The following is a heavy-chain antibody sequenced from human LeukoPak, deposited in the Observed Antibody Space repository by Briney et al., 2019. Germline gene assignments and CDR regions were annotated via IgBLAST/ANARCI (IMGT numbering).Heavy chain of an antibody. V-gene: IGHV1-2*02. CDR2: INPNSGGT. Sequence: ASVKVSCKASGYTFTGYYMHWVRQAPGQGLECMGWINPNSGGTNYAQKFQGRVTMTRDTSISTAYMELSRLRSEDTAVYCCASVIQLWARWFDPWGQRTLVTVSS. D-gene: IGHD5-18*01. J-gene: IGHJ5*02. CDR1: GYTFTGYY. CDR3: ASVIQLWARWFDP.